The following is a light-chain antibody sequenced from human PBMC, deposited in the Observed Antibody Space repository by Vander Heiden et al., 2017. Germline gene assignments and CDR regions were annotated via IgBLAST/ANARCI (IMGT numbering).Light chain of an antibody. CDR2: AAS. Sequence: IVLTQSPGTLSLSPGQRATLSCRASQSVSSSYLAWYQQKPGQAPRLLIYAASSRASGIPDRFSGSGSGTDFTLTISRLEPEDFAVYYCHQHGRSPVTFGQGTQIEIK. V-gene: IGKV3-20*01. J-gene: IGKJ5*01. CDR1: QSVSSSY. CDR3: HQHGRSPVT.